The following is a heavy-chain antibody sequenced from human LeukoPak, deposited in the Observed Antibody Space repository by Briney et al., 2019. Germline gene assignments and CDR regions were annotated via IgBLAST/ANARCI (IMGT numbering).Heavy chain of an antibody. CDR3: ARERVSGSYLGY. V-gene: IGHV1-69*06. CDR2: IIPIFGTA. Sequence: GASVKVSCKASGGTFSSYAISWVRQAPRQGLEWMGGIIPIFGTANYAQKFQGRVTITADKSTSTAYMELRSLRSGDTSVYYCARERVSGSYLGYWGQGTLVTVSS. J-gene: IGHJ4*02. D-gene: IGHD1-26*01. CDR1: GGTFSSYA.